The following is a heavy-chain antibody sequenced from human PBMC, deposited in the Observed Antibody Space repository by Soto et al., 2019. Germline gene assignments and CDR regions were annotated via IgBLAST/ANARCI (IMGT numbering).Heavy chain of an antibody. CDR2: IYSSGST. J-gene: IGHJ4*02. V-gene: IGHV4-30-4*01. Sequence: PAETLSLTCTVSGGSISSGDYYWSWIRQPPGKGLEWIGYIYSSGSTYYNPPLKSRVTISVDTAKNQFSLKLSSVTAADTAVYYCARDTPAHCGGDCYIESWGQGNLVTVSS. D-gene: IGHD2-21*02. CDR1: GGSISSGDYY. CDR3: ARDTPAHCGGDCYIES.